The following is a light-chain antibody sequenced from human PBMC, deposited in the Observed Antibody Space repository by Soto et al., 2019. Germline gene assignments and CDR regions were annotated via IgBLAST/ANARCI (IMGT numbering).Light chain of an antibody. J-gene: IGLJ1*01. V-gene: IGLV2-14*01. CDR2: DVS. CDR1: SVDVGGYNY. CDR3: SSYTSSSTPGV. Sequence: QSLLTQPASVSGSPGQSITISCAGTSVDVGGYNYVSWYQQHPGKAPKLMIYDVSNRPSGVSNRFSGSKSGNTASLTISGLQAEDEADYYCSSYTSSSTPGVFGTGTKVTVL.